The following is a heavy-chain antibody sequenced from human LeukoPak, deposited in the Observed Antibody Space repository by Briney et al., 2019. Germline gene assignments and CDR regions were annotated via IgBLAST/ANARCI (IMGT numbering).Heavy chain of an antibody. Sequence: SVTVSCKASGGTFSSYAISWVRQAPGQGLEWMGGIIPIFGTANYAQKFQGRVTITADESTSTAYMELSSLRSEDTAVYYCASTYGSGSYGDYYYYGMDVWGKGTTVTVSS. CDR2: IIPIFGTA. D-gene: IGHD3-10*01. CDR1: GGTFSSYA. J-gene: IGHJ6*04. V-gene: IGHV1-69*13. CDR3: ASTYGSGSYGDYYYYGMDV.